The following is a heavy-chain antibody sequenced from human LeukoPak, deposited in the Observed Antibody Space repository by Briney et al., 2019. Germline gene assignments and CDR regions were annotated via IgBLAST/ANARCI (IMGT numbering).Heavy chain of an antibody. CDR3: SRGLDSRKLGY. CDR1: GASFNSDDQY. J-gene: IGHJ4*02. V-gene: IGHV4-31*03. Sequence: SETLSLTCTVSGASFNSDDQYWNWIRQSPGKGLEWIGSIHPSGMLYNNPSLESRVTMSRATSKNQFTLNLNSVTAADTAVYFCSRGLDSRKLGYWGQGILVTVSS. D-gene: IGHD3-22*01. CDR2: IHPSGML.